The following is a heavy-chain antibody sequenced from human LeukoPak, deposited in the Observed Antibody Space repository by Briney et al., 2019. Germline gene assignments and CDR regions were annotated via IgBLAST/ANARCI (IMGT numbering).Heavy chain of an antibody. Sequence: GESLRLSCAASGFTFSKYSMNWVRQAPGKGLEWVSTISTSSTYIYYADSMKGRFTVSRDNAKKSLYLQMNSLRAEDTAVYYCARAKTSGSYLYDYWGQGTLVTVSS. V-gene: IGHV3-21*01. D-gene: IGHD1-26*01. J-gene: IGHJ4*02. CDR1: GFTFSKYS. CDR3: ARAKTSGSYLYDY. CDR2: ISTSSTYI.